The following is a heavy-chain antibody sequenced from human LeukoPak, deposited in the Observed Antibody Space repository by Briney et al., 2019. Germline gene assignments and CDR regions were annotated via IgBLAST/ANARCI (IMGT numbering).Heavy chain of an antibody. D-gene: IGHD3-3*01. Sequence: PGGSLRLSCAASGFSFSRYWMTWVRQAPGKGLEWVANIKGDESDDHYVASVRGRFTISRDNAKRSLYLQMNNLRAEDTGVYYCARVADYDFLSGYYSPFDHWGPGVLVTVSS. CDR1: GFSFSRYW. CDR2: IKGDESDD. J-gene: IGHJ4*02. V-gene: IGHV3-7*01. CDR3: ARVADYDFLSGYYSPFDH.